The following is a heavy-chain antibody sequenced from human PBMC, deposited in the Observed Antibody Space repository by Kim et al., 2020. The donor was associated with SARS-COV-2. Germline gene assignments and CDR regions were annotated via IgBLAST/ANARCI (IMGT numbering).Heavy chain of an antibody. D-gene: IGHD4-17*01. CDR2: IYYSGST. CDR3: ARDRRYDGDYSFDY. Sequence: SETLSLTCTVSGGSISSSSYYWGWIRQPPGKGLEWIGSIYYSGSTYYNPSLKSRVTISVDTSKNQFSLKLSSVTAADTAVYYCARDRRYDGDYSFDYWGQGTLVTVSS. V-gene: IGHV4-39*07. CDR1: GGSISSSSYY. J-gene: IGHJ4*02.